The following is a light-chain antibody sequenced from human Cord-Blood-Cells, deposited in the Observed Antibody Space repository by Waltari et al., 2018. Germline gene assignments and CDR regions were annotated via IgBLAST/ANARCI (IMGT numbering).Light chain of an antibody. V-gene: IGKV1-5*01. CDR2: DAS. CDR1: QSISSW. J-gene: IGKJ2*01. Sequence: DIQMTQSPSTLSASVGDRVTITCRASQSISSWLAWYQQKPGKAPKLLIYDASSLESGVPSMFTGSGSGTESTLTTSSLQPDDFATNYCQQYNSYSPTFGQGTKLESK. CDR3: QQYNSYSPT.